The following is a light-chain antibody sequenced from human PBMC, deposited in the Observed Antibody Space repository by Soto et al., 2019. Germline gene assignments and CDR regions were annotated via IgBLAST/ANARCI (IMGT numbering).Light chain of an antibody. CDR1: QSISSW. Sequence: DIRMTQSPSTLSASVGDRVTITCRASQSISSWLAWYQQKPGKAPKLLIYDASSLESGVPSRFSGSGSGTEFTLTISRLKPDEFATYYCQQYNSDPRTLGQGTKVEIK. CDR3: QQYNSDPRT. V-gene: IGKV1-5*01. J-gene: IGKJ1*01. CDR2: DAS.